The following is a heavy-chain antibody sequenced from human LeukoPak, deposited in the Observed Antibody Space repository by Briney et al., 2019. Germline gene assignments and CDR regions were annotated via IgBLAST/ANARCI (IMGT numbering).Heavy chain of an antibody. CDR2: ISGSGGST. CDR1: GFTFSSYA. D-gene: IGHD2-21*02. Sequence: PGGSLRLSCAASGFTFSSYAMSWVRQAPGKGLEWVSAISGSGGSTYYADSVKGRFTISRDNSKNTLYLQMNSLRAEDTAVYYCARSLVVTEEPFDYWGQGTLVTVSS. J-gene: IGHJ4*02. V-gene: IGHV3-23*01. CDR3: ARSLVVTEEPFDY.